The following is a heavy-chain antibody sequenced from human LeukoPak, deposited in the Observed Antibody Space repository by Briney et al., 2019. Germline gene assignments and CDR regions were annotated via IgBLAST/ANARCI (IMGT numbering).Heavy chain of an antibody. J-gene: IGHJ4*02. CDR2: IYYSGST. CDR1: GGSISSGGYY. CDR3: ARGLVRGVPSNHFDY. Sequence: PSETLSLTCTVSGGSISSGGYYWSWIRQPPGKGLEWIGYIYYSGSTYYNPSLKSRVTISVDTSKNQFSLKLSSVTAADTAVYYCARGLVRGVPSNHFDYWGQGTLGTVSS. V-gene: IGHV4-31*03. D-gene: IGHD3-10*01.